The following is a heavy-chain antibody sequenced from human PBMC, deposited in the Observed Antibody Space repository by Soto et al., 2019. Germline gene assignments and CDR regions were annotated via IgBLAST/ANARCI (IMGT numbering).Heavy chain of an antibody. D-gene: IGHD2-15*01. CDR3: AKDQDIVVLVAAPMDV. CDR2: ISGSGGST. CDR1: GFTFSSYA. Sequence: EVQLLESGGGLVQPGGSLRLSCAASGFTFSSYAMSWVRQAPGKGLEWVSAISGSGGSTYYADSVKGRFTISRDNSKNTLYLQMNSLRAEDTAVYYCAKDQDIVVLVAAPMDVWGKGTTVTVSS. J-gene: IGHJ6*03. V-gene: IGHV3-23*01.